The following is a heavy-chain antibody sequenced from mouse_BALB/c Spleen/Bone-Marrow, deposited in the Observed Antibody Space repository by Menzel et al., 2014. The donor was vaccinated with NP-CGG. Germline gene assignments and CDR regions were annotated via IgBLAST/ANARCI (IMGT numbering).Heavy chain of an antibody. CDR3: SRGTRYYFDY. Sequence: EVQLQQSGAELVKPGASVKSSCTTSGFNIKDTYIHWVKRRPEQGLDWIGRIDPADDTTIYDPKFQDKATITTDTSSSMAYLQLSSLTSEDAAVYFCSRGTRYYFDYWGQGTTLTVSS. J-gene: IGHJ2*01. V-gene: IGHV14-3*02. CDR1: GFNIKDTY. D-gene: IGHD1-1*01. CDR2: IDPADDTT.